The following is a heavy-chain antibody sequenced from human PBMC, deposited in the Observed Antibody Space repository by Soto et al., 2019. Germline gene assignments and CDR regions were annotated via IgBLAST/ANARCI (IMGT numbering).Heavy chain of an antibody. CDR3: ARDIVATIRSDGMDV. CDR1: GFTFSSYA. CDR2: ISYDGSNK. D-gene: IGHD5-12*01. J-gene: IGHJ6*02. V-gene: IGHV3-30-3*01. Sequence: GGSLRLSCAASGFTFSSYAMHCVRQAPGKGLEWVAVISYDGSNKYYADSVKGRFTISRDNSKNTLYLQMNSLRAEDTAVYYCARDIVATIRSDGMDVWGQGTTVTVSS.